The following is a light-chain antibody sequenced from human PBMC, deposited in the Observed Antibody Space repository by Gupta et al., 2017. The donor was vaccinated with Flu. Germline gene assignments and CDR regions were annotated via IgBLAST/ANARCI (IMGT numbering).Light chain of an antibody. Sequence: PSTLPASVGDRVTITCRASQTISTWLAWYQQKPGKAPKVLIYKASTLESGVPSRFSGSGSGTEFSLTISSRQPDDFATYYCQQDNSFPRTFGQGTKVDIK. J-gene: IGKJ1*01. V-gene: IGKV1-5*03. CDR1: QTISTW. CDR2: KAS. CDR3: QQDNSFPRT.